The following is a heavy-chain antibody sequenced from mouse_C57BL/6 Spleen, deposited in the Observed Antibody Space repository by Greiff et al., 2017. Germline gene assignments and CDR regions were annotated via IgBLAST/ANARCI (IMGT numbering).Heavy chain of an antibody. D-gene: IGHD2-4*01. CDR1: GYTFTSYW. V-gene: IGHV1-61*01. J-gene: IGHJ4*01. CDR3: ARYDYDGGDAMDY. CDR2: IYPSDSET. Sequence: QVQLKQPGAELVRPGSSVKLSCKASGYTFTSYWMDWVKQRPGQGLEWIGNIYPSDSETHYNQQFKDKATLTVDKSSSTAYMQLRSLTSEDSAVYYCARYDYDGGDAMDYWGQGTSVTVSS.